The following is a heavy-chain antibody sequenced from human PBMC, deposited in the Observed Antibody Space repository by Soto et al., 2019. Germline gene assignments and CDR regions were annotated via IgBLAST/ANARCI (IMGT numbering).Heavy chain of an antibody. D-gene: IGHD3-22*01. CDR2: IIPIFGTA. J-gene: IGHJ6*02. V-gene: IGHV1-69*13. CDR1: GGTFSSYA. CDR3: ARETYYYDSSGYWRYYYYGMDV. Sequence: SVKVSCKASGGTFSSYAISWVRQAPGQGLEWMGGIIPIFGTANYAQKFQGRATITADESTSTAYMELSSLRSEDTAVYYCARETYYYDSSGYWRYYYYGMDVWGQGTTVTVSS.